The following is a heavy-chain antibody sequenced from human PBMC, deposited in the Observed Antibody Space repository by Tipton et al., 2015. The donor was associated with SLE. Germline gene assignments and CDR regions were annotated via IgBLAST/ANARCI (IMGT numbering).Heavy chain of an antibody. Sequence: RSLRLSCAASGFTFDDYAMHWVRQAPGKGLEWVSGISWNSGNIDYADSVKGRFTISRDNAKNSLYLQMNSLRAEDTALYYCEKDPTMVQGVIMGGEFDYWGQGTLVTVSS. CDR2: ISWNSGNI. J-gene: IGHJ4*02. D-gene: IGHD3-10*01. V-gene: IGHV3-9*01. CDR1: GFTFDDYA. CDR3: EKDPTMVQGVIMGGEFDY.